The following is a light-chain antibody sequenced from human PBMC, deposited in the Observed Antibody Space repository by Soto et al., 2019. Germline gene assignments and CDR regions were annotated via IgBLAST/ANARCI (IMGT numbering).Light chain of an antibody. CDR1: QRVSHN. CDR2: GAS. Sequence: EIVMTQSPATLSVSPGGRATLSCRASQRVSHNLAWYQQKPGQAPRLLIYGASTRATGIPARFSGSGSGTEFTLTISSLQSEDFAVYYCQQYNNWPWYTFGQGTKLEIK. J-gene: IGKJ2*01. V-gene: IGKV3-15*01. CDR3: QQYNNWPWYT.